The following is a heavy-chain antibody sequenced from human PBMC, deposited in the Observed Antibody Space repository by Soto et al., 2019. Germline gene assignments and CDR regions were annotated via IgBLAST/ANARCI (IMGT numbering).Heavy chain of an antibody. Sequence: SETLSLTCAVSGGSVSHYYWSWIRQPPGKGLEWIGNIYHSGSTYYSASLKSRVTISVDRSKNQFSLKLSSVTAADTAVYYCGRGDYANAFDIWGQGAMVTVS. V-gene: IGHV4-30-2*01. CDR1: GGSVSHYY. D-gene: IGHD4-17*01. CDR2: IYHSGST. J-gene: IGHJ3*02. CDR3: GRGDYANAFDI.